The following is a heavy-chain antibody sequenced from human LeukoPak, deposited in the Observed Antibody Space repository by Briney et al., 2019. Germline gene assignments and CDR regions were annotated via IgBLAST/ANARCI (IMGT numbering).Heavy chain of an antibody. CDR3: ARDTSRISKLIQLWLIDY. Sequence: GASVKASCKASGYTFTSYGISWVRQAPGQGLEWMGWISAYNGNTNYAQELQGRVTMTTDTSTSTAYMELRSLRSDDTAVYYCARDTSRISKLIQLWLIDYWGQGTLVTVSS. D-gene: IGHD5-18*01. J-gene: IGHJ4*02. CDR1: GYTFTSYG. CDR2: ISAYNGNT. V-gene: IGHV1-18*01.